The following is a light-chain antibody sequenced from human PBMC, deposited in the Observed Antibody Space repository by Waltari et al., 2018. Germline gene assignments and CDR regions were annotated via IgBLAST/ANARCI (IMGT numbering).Light chain of an antibody. CDR3: SSRAGNNRV. J-gene: IGLJ2*01. CDR2: EVS. Sequence: QSAPTQPPSASGSPGQSVTISCTGTSSDVGGYDHVSWYQQYPGKAPKLMIYEVSKRPSGVPDRFSGSKSGSTASLTVSGLQAEDEADYYCSSRAGNNRVFGGGTTLTVL. V-gene: IGLV2-8*01. CDR1: SSDVGGYDH.